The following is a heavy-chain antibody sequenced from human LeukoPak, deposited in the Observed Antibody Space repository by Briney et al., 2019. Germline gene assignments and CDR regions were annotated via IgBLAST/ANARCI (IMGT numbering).Heavy chain of an antibody. CDR1: GYTFTGYY. Sequence: ASVKVSCKASGYTFTGYYMHWVRQAPGQGLEWMGWINPNSGGTNYAQKFQGRVAMTRDTSISTAYMELSRLRSDDTAVYYCARDQEREGFPDYWGQGTLVTVSS. CDR3: ARDQEREGFPDY. J-gene: IGHJ4*02. CDR2: INPNSGGT. D-gene: IGHD3-10*01. V-gene: IGHV1-2*02.